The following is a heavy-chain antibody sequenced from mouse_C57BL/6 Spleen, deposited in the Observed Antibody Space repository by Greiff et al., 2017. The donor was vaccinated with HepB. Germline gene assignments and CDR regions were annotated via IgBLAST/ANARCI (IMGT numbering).Heavy chain of an antibody. CDR3: AREYYDYDGFAY. CDR1: GYTFTSYW. D-gene: IGHD2-4*01. Sequence: VQLQQPGAELVKPGASVKLSCKASGYTFTSYWMHWVKQRPGQGLEWIGMIHPNSGSTNYNEKFKSKATLTVDKSSSTAYMQLSSLTSEDSAVYYCAREYYDYDGFAYWGQGTLVTVSA. V-gene: IGHV1-64*01. J-gene: IGHJ3*01. CDR2: IHPNSGST.